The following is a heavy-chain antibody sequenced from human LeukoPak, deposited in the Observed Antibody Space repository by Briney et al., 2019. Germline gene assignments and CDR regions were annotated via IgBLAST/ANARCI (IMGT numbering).Heavy chain of an antibody. V-gene: IGHV3-53*01. CDR1: GFIISTTY. Sequence: GGSLRLSCAASGFIISTTYIMWVRQAPGKGLEWVSVISSGGDTYYADSVKGRFTISIDNSKNTVHLQMNTLRAGDTAVYYCARLTSWGQGILVTVSS. CDR2: ISSGGDT. J-gene: IGHJ5*02. CDR3: ARLTS.